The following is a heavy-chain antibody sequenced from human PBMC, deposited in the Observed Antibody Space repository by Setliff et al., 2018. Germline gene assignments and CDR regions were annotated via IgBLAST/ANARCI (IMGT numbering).Heavy chain of an antibody. CDR2: MYFSGST. V-gene: IGHV4-39*07. Sequence: SETLSLTCTVSGGSISTNSYYWGWIRQPPGKGLEWIGGMYFSGSTYYNPSLKSRVTMSIDKSKNEFSLKMSSVTAADTAVYYCARAPRYFDSTGTYFDGWGQGTLVTVSS. CDR1: GGSISTNSYY. CDR3: ARAPRYFDSTGTYFDG. J-gene: IGHJ4*02. D-gene: IGHD3-22*01.